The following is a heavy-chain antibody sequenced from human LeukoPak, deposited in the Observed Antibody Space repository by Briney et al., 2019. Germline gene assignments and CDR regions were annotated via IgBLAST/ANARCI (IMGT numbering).Heavy chain of an antibody. CDR1: GGTISTHY. CDR2: ISTTGST. Sequence: SETLSLTCTVSGGTISTHYWSWIRQPAGKGLEWIGRISTTGSTNYNPSLKSRVTMSVDTSKNQFSLKLSSVTAADTAVYYCAREVEMATQFDFWGQGTLVTVSS. J-gene: IGHJ4*02. CDR3: AREVEMATQFDF. D-gene: IGHD5-24*01. V-gene: IGHV4-4*07.